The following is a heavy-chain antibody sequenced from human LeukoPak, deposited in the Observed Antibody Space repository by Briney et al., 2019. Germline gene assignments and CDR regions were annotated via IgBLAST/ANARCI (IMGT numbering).Heavy chain of an antibody. CDR1: GYTFTTYG. Sequence: GASVKVSCKASGYTFTTYGISWVRQAPGQGLEWMGWISAYNGNTDYAQKLQGRVTMTTDTSTSTAYMELRSLRSVDTAVYYCASSWRVAPYMDVWGKGTTVTVSS. J-gene: IGHJ6*03. V-gene: IGHV1-18*01. D-gene: IGHD5-12*01. CDR2: ISAYNGNT. CDR3: ASSWRVAPYMDV.